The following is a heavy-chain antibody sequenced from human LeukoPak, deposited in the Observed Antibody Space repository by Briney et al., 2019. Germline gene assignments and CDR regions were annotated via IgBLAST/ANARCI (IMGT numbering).Heavy chain of an antibody. J-gene: IGHJ4*02. CDR3: ATSSYGLY. CDR2: ISWNSGSI. D-gene: IGHD5-18*01. Sequence: GGSLRLSCAASGFTFDDYAMHWVRQAPGKGLEWVSGISWNSGSIGYADSVKGRFTISRDNAKNSLYLQMNSLRAEDMAVYYCATSSYGLYWGQGTLVTVSS. CDR1: GFTFDDYA. V-gene: IGHV3-9*03.